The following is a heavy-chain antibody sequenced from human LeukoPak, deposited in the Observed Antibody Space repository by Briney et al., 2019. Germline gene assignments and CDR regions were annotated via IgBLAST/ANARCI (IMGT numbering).Heavy chain of an antibody. D-gene: IGHD3-22*01. V-gene: IGHV4-39*07. J-gene: IGHJ4*02. CDR1: GGSISSSSYY. CDR2: IYYSGST. CDR3: ARVFYYYDSSGYYKHAPFDY. Sequence: SETLSLTCTVSGGSISSSSYYWGWIRQPPGKGLEWIGSIYYSGSTFYNPSLKSRVTISVDTSKNQFSLKLSSVTAADTAVYYCARVFYYYDSSGYYKHAPFDYWGQGTLVTVSS.